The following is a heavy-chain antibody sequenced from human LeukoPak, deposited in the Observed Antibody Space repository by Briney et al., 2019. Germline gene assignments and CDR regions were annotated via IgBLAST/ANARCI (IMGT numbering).Heavy chain of an antibody. D-gene: IGHD2-8*01. J-gene: IGHJ3*02. CDR1: GDSISSYY. V-gene: IGHV4-59*08. CDR3: SRHRQYDADVFDI. Sequence: SETLSLTCTVSGDSISSYYWSWIRKPPGKGQEWIGYISYSESTKYNPSLKSRVTISIDTSKKQFSLNLSSVTAADTAVYYCSRHRQYDADVFDIWGQGTMVTVSS. CDR2: ISYSEST.